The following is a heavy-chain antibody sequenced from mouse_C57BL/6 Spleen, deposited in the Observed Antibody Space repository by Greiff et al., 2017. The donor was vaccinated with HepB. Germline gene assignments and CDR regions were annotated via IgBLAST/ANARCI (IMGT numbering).Heavy chain of an antibody. CDR1: GYTFTDYY. CDR2: INPNNGGT. Sequence: VQLQQSGPELVKPGASVKISCKASGYTFTDYYMNWVKQSHGKSLEWIGDINPNNGGTSYNQKFKGKATLTVDKSSSTAYMELRSLTSEDSAVYYCARGVYDYDYFDYWGQGTTLTVSS. CDR3: ARGVYDYDYFDY. V-gene: IGHV1-26*01. J-gene: IGHJ2*01. D-gene: IGHD2-4*01.